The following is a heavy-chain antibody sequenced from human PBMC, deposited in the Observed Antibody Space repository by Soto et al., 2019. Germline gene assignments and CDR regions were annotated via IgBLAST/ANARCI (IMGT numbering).Heavy chain of an antibody. Sequence: PSETLSLTCAVSGGSISSSNWWSWVRQPPGKGLEWIGVIYHSGSTNYNPSLKSRVTISVDKSKNQFSLKLSFVTAADTAVYYCARGRGYSYGIAPWGQGSLVTVSS. D-gene: IGHD5-18*01. CDR1: GGSISSSNW. V-gene: IGHV4-4*02. CDR2: IYHSGST. CDR3: ARGRGYSYGIAP. J-gene: IGHJ1*01.